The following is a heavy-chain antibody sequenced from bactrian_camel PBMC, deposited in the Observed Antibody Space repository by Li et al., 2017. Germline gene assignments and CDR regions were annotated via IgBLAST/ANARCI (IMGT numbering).Heavy chain of an antibody. Sequence: VQLVESGGSLVQPGGSLTLSCAASGFTFSSHDMSWVRQTPEKGLEWVSAINSGGGDTFFADSVKGRFSVIRDNAKNTLTLQMNTLKPGDAATYYCAARRDRDCNADSTVWTYWGQGTQVTVS. J-gene: IGHJ4*01. V-gene: IGHV3S40*01. D-gene: IGHD1*01. CDR2: INSGGGDT. CDR3: AARRDRDCNADSTVWTY. CDR1: GFTFSSHD.